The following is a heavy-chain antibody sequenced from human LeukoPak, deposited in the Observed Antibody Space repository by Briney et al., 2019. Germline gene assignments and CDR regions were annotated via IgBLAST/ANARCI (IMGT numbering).Heavy chain of an antibody. V-gene: IGHV1-18*01. J-gene: IGHJ4*02. CDR1: GYTFTSYG. D-gene: IGHD3-10*01. CDR2: ISAYNGNT. CDR3: ARDEEGSGSYYYYFDY. Sequence: ASVKVSCKASGYTFTSYGISWVRQAPGQGLEWMGWISAYNGNTNYAQKLQGRVTMTTDTSTSTAYMELRSLRSDDTAVYCCARDEEGSGSYYYYFDYWGQGTLVTVSS.